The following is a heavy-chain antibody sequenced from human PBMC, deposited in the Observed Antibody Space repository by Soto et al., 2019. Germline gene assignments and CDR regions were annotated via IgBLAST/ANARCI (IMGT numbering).Heavy chain of an antibody. CDR3: ARGRYYDIFAGYFSYYLDY. D-gene: IGHD3-9*01. V-gene: IGHV1-69*14. Sequence: QVQLVQSGAEVKKPGSSVKVSCKASGGPFSSYAISWVRQAPGQGLEWMGGIIPIFGTANYAQKFQGRVTITVDKATSTAYMELSSLRSEDTAVYYCARGRYYDIFAGYFSYYLDYWGQGTLVTVSS. CDR1: GGPFSSYA. J-gene: IGHJ4*02. CDR2: IIPIFGTA.